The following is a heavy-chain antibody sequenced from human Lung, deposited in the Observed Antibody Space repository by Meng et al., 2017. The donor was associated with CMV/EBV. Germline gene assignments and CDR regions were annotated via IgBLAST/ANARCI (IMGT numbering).Heavy chain of an antibody. Sequence: KASGYTFTGYYIHWVLQAPGQGLEWMGWINPNSGGTNYAQKFQDKVTMTRDTSISTAYMVLTRLRSDDTAVYYCARRHSATWYSFAYWGQGTLVTVSS. J-gene: IGHJ4*02. D-gene: IGHD6-13*01. CDR3: ARRHSATWYSFAY. V-gene: IGHV1-2*02. CDR1: GYTFTGYY. CDR2: INPNSGGT.